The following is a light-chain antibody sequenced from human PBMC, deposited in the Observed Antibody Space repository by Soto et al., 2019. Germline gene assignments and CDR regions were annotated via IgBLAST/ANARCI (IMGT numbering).Light chain of an antibody. CDR2: DAS. V-gene: IGKV3-20*01. CDR1: QSVSSY. Sequence: EIALLQSPATVSLSPGESVTLSGRASQSVSSYLAWYQQKPGQAPRLLIYDASNRATGIPARFSGSGSGTDFTLTISRLEPEDFAVYYCQQYGSSPQTVGHGNKVDI. CDR3: QQYGSSPQT. J-gene: IGKJ1*01.